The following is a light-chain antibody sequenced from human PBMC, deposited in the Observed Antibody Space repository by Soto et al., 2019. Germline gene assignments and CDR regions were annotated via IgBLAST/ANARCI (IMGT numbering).Light chain of an antibody. CDR1: SSDVGAYNY. Sequence: QSVLTQPPYASGSPGQSVTISCAGTSSDVGAYNYVSWYQQHPGKAPKLMIYEVTKRPSGVPDRFSGSKSGNTASLTVSGLQVEDEADYYCSSHAGTKVVFGGGTQLTVL. V-gene: IGLV2-8*01. CDR2: EVT. J-gene: IGLJ2*01. CDR3: SSHAGTKVV.